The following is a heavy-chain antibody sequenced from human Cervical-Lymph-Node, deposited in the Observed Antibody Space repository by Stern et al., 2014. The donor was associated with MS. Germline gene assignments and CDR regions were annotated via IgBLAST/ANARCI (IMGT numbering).Heavy chain of an antibody. D-gene: IGHD3-3*01. CDR1: GYTFTHYG. J-gene: IGHJ4*02. CDR3: ARADEDFWRTYENFDS. Sequence: VQLVQSGAEVKEPGASVKVSCKASGYTFTHYGIAWVRQAPGQGLEWMGWLSAYNGNINVAQKLKDRFTMTTDTSTNTAYMELRSLRSDDTAVYYCARADEDFWRTYENFDSWGQGTLVTVSS. V-gene: IGHV1-18*04. CDR2: LSAYNGNI.